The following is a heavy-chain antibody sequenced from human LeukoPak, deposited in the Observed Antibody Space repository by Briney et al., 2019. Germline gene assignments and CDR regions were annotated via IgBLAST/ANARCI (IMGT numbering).Heavy chain of an antibody. Sequence: GGSLRLSCAASGFTFSSYWMSWVRQAPGKGLEWVSYIGSSSTYIFYADSVKGRFTVSRDNAKNSLYLQLNSLRAEDTAVYYCARSPGGDSSGWSPYYYYGMDVWGQGTTVTVSS. V-gene: IGHV3-21*01. J-gene: IGHJ6*02. CDR1: GFTFSSYW. CDR2: IGSSSTYI. D-gene: IGHD6-19*01. CDR3: ARSPGGDSSGWSPYYYYGMDV.